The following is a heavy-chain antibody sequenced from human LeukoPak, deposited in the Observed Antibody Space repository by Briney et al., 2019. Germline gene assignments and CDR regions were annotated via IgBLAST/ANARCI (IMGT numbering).Heavy chain of an antibody. J-gene: IGHJ4*02. CDR3: ARDSFLGRPTDY. V-gene: IGHV4-61*02. CDR1: GGSISSNSYY. D-gene: IGHD2-15*01. Sequence: SETLSLTCTVSGGSISSNSYYWSWIRQPAGKGLEWIGRIYSSGSTNYNPSLKSRVTMSVDTSKNQFSLKLISVTAADTAVYYCARDSFLGRPTDYWGQGTLVTVSS. CDR2: IYSSGST.